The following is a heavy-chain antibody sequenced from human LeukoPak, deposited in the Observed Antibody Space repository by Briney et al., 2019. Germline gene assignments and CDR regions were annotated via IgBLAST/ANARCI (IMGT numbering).Heavy chain of an antibody. Sequence: GRSLRLSCAATGVTFDDYAMHLVRQAPGKGLEWVSGISWNSGSIGYADSVKGRFTISRDNAKNSLYLQMNSLRAEDTALYYCAKDISYYDSSGCDYWGQGTLVTVSS. CDR1: GVTFDDYA. CDR3: AKDISYYDSSGCDY. J-gene: IGHJ4*02. CDR2: ISWNSGSI. D-gene: IGHD3-22*01. V-gene: IGHV3-9*01.